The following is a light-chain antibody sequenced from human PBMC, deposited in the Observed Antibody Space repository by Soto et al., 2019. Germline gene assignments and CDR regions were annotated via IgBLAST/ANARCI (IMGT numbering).Light chain of an antibody. CDR2: EDT. V-gene: IGLV3-1*01. J-gene: IGLJ1*01. Sequence: SSELTQPPSVSVSPGQTVSITCSGDKLGDKFACWYQHKAGQSPVMVMYEDTKRPSGIPERFSGSNSGNTATLTITGTQAMDEADYYCQAWDSNTALYVFGTGTKVTVL. CDR1: KLGDKF. CDR3: QAWDSNTALYV.